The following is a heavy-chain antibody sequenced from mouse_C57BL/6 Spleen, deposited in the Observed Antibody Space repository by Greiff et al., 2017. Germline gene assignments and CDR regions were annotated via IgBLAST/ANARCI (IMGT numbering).Heavy chain of an antibody. CDR2: IHPSDSDT. Sequence: QVQLKQPGAELVKPGASVKVSCKASGYTFTSYWMHWVKQRPGQGLGWIGRIHPSDSDTNYNQKFKGKATLTVDKSSSTAYMQLSSLTSEDSAVYYCAGITTVGAPYFDYWGQGTTLTVSS. J-gene: IGHJ2*01. CDR1: GYTFTSYW. V-gene: IGHV1-74*01. CDR3: AGITTVGAPYFDY. D-gene: IGHD1-1*01.